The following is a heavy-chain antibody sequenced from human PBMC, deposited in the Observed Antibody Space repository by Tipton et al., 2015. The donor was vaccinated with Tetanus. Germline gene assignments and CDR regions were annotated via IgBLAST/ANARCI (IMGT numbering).Heavy chain of an antibody. CDR3: ARQLWGYWFDP. CDR2: IYYRGDT. V-gene: IGHV4-39*01. J-gene: IGHJ5*02. CDR1: GDSISSSRFY. D-gene: IGHD7-27*01. Sequence: TLSLTCTVTGDSISSSRFYWGWVRLAPGKGPEWIGSIYYRGDTYHSPSLKSRVPMSVDTSKNQFSVTLSSVTAADTAVYYCARQLWGYWFDPWGQGTRATVSS.